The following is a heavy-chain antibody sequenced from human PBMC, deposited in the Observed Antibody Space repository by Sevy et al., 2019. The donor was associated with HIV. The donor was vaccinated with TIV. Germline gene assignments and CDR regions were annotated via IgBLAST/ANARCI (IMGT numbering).Heavy chain of an antibody. Sequence: SETLSLTCAVYGETFSGYHWSWIRRSPGKGLEWIGEINLRESNLHGITNYNPSLRSRVTISVDASKNQFSLKLTSVTAADTAVYHCARGYDSLSGGLFTYWGQGTLVTVSS. CDR2: INLRESNLHGIT. J-gene: IGHJ4*02. D-gene: IGHD3-3*01. CDR3: ARGYDSLSGGLFTY. CDR1: GETFSGYH. V-gene: IGHV4-34*01.